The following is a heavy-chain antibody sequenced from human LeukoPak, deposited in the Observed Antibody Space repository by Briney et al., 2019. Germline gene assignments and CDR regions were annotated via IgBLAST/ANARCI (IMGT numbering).Heavy chain of an antibody. V-gene: IGHV1-18*01. CDR1: GYTFTCYG. CDR3: AREVWVSMTGIWDT. D-gene: IGHD1-14*01. Sequence: ASVKVSCKASGYTFTCYGISWVRQAPGQGLEWMGWISAYNGNTNYAQRLQGRVTMTTDTSTSTAYMELRSLRSDDTAVYYCAREVWVSMTGIWDTWGQGTMVTVSS. CDR2: ISAYNGNT. J-gene: IGHJ3*02.